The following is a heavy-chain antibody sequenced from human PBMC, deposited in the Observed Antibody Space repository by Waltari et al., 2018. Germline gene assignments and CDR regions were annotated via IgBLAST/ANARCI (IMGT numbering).Heavy chain of an antibody. V-gene: IGHV3-7*01. CDR3: ARDQWFAFDI. D-gene: IGHD3-22*01. J-gene: IGHJ3*02. CDR2: IKKDGSEE. Sequence: EVQLGASGGGLVQPGGSLRLSCAASGFTLSSYWMSGVRQAPGKGPEWVANIKKDGSEEYYVDSVRGRFTISRDNAKNSLYLQMNSLRPEDTAVYYCARDQWFAFDIWGQGTMVTVSS. CDR1: GFTLSSYW.